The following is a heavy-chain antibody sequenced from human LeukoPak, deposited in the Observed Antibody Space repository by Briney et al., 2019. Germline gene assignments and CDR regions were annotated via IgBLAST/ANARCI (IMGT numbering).Heavy chain of an antibody. Sequence: SETLSLTCTVSGDSIRSVDYYWSWIRQPPGKGLEWIGYIHYSGSTYYNPSLKSRVTISVDTSKNQFSLKLSSVTAADTAVYYCARVDYGDYRFDYWGQGTLVNVSS. CDR3: ARVDYGDYRFDY. CDR1: GDSIRSVDYY. D-gene: IGHD4-17*01. V-gene: IGHV4-30-4*01. CDR2: IHYSGST. J-gene: IGHJ4*02.